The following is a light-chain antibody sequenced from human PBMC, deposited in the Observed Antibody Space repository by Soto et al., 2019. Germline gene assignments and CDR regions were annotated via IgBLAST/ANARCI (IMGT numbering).Light chain of an antibody. Sequence: IQMTQSPSTLSGSVGDRVTITCRAGQTISSWLAWYQQKPGKAPQILIYGASTLQTGVASRFSGSGSATDFTLTISSLQPEDSAAYYCLQDYNYPFTFGQGNK. J-gene: IGKJ2*01. CDR3: LQDYNYPFT. V-gene: IGKV1-6*01. CDR1: QTISSW. CDR2: GAS.